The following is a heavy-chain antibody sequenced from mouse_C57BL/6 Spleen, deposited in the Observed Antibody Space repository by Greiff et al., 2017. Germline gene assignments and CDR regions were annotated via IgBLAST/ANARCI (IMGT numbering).Heavy chain of an antibody. Sequence: QVHVKQPGAELVMPGASVKLSCKASGYTFTSYWMHWVKQRPGQGLEWIGEIDPSDSYTNYNQKFKGKSTLTVDKSSSTAYMQLSSLTSEDSAVYYCATFDYWGQGTTLTVSS. J-gene: IGHJ2*01. V-gene: IGHV1-69*01. CDR3: ATFDY. CDR1: GYTFTSYW. CDR2: IDPSDSYT.